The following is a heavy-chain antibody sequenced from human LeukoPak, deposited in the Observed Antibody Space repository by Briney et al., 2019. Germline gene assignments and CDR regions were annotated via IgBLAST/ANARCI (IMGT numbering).Heavy chain of an antibody. Sequence: VASVKDSCKASGGTFSSYAISWVRQAPGQGLEWMGGIIPIFGTANYAQKFQGRVTITADESTSTAYMELSSLRSEDTAVYYCAKLTDCSSTSCYGGDYWGQGTLVTVSS. CDR1: GGTFSSYA. D-gene: IGHD2-2*01. CDR3: AKLTDCSSTSCYGGDY. V-gene: IGHV1-69*13. CDR2: IIPIFGTA. J-gene: IGHJ4*02.